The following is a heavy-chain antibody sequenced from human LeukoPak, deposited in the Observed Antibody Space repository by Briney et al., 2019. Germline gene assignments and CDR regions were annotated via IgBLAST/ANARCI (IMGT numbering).Heavy chain of an antibody. D-gene: IGHD5-24*01. Sequence: GGSLRLSCAASGFTSNDYYMTWTRQAPGKGLEWVSYMSSSGSTIYYADSVKGRFTISRDNAKNSLYLQMNSLRAEDTAVYYCARDPSRWLQPSYYFDYWGQGTLVTVSS. CDR2: MSSSGSTI. V-gene: IGHV3-11*04. CDR1: GFTSNDYY. CDR3: ARDPSRWLQPSYYFDY. J-gene: IGHJ4*02.